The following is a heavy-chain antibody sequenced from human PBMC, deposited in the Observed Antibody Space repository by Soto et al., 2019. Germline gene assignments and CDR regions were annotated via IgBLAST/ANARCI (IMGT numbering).Heavy chain of an antibody. J-gene: IGHJ6*02. D-gene: IGHD1-26*01. V-gene: IGHV1-69*01. CDR2: IIPIFGTA. CDR3: ARDRGKWELLRGGYSYYGMDV. Sequence: QVQLVQSGAEVKKPGSSVKVSCKASGGTFSSYAISWVRQAPGEGLEWMGGIIPIFGTANYAQKFQGRVTITAEECTSAAYMELSSLRSEDTAVYYCARDRGKWELLRGGYSYYGMDVWGQGTTVTVSS. CDR1: GGTFSSYA.